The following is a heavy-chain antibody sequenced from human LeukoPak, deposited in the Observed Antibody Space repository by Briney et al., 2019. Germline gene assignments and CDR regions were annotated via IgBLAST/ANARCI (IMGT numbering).Heavy chain of an antibody. V-gene: IGHV5-10-1*01. CDR1: GYSFTRYW. Sequence: GESLKISCKGSGYSFTRYWISWVRQMPGKGLEWMGRIDPRDSYTNYSPSFQGHVTISADKSISTAYLQWSSLKASDTAMYYCARVEARYCSSTSCYGEYFQHWGQGTLVTVSS. CDR2: IDPRDSYT. D-gene: IGHD2-2*01. J-gene: IGHJ1*01. CDR3: ARVEARYCSSTSCYGEYFQH.